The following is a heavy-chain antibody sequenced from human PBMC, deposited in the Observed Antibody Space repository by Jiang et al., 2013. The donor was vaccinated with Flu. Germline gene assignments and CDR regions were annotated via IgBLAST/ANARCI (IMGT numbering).Heavy chain of an antibody. V-gene: IGHV4-59*01. Sequence: GLVKPSETLSLTCTVSGGSISSYYWSWIRQPPGKGLEWIGYIYYSGSTNYNPSLKSRVTISVDTSKNQFSLKLSSVTAADTAVYYCAGTNLGGGDCYQHDYWGQGTLVTVSS. CDR1: GGSISSYY. J-gene: IGHJ4*02. CDR2: IYYSGST. D-gene: IGHD2-21*02. CDR3: AGTNLGGGDCYQHDY.